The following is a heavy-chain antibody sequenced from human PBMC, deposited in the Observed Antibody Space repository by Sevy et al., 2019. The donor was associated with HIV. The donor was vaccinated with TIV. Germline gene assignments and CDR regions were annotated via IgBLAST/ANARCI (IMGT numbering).Heavy chain of an antibody. D-gene: IGHD3-22*01. CDR2: IKQDMSEK. CDR3: ARAQQVTMLVVIGGLYFDF. Sequence: LSLTCAASGFTFSSYWMTWVRQAPGKGLEWVANIKQDMSEKYYADAVKGRFTISRDNARNSLYLQMESLRAEDTAVYYCARAQQVTMLVVIGGLYFDFWGQRTLVTVSS. J-gene: IGHJ4*02. V-gene: IGHV3-7*01. CDR1: GFTFSSYW.